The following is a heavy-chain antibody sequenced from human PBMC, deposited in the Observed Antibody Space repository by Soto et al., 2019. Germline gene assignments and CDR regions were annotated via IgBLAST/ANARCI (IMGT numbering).Heavy chain of an antibody. V-gene: IGHV4-39*01. D-gene: IGHD2-15*01. J-gene: IGHJ4*02. Sequence: SETLSLTCNVSGGSMSSTNYVWGWIRQPPGKGLEWIGSIYHTGTTYYNPSLRSRVTISVDTSKNQFSLKLSSVTAADTAVYYCARPINLVFDDWGQGALVPVAS. CDR1: GGSMSSTNYV. CDR3: ARPINLVFDD. CDR2: IYHTGTT.